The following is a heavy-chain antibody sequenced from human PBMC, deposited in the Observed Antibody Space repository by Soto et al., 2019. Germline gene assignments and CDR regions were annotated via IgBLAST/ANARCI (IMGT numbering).Heavy chain of an antibody. CDR2: IIPFFQTP. J-gene: IGHJ6*02. D-gene: IGHD6-13*01. CDR1: GGTFSKYA. CDR3: ARSRAAAPPRVGMDV. Sequence: QVQLVQSGAEVKKPGSSVKVSCMASGGTFSKYAISWVRQAPGQGLEWMGGIIPFFQTPNYAQKYQGRVTITADESTTTAYMEMRSLRSEDTAVYYCARSRAAAPPRVGMDVWGQGTTVTVSS. V-gene: IGHV1-69*01.